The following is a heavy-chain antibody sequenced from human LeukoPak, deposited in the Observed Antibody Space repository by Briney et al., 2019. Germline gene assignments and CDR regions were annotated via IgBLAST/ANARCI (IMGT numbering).Heavy chain of an antibody. CDR2: ISYDGSNK. CDR1: GFTFSSYA. J-gene: IGHJ4*02. D-gene: IGHD6-19*01. V-gene: IGHV3-30-3*01. CDR3: TRIRSSSGWYEPFDY. Sequence: GGSLRLSCAASGFTFSSYAMHWVRQAPGKGLEWVAVISYDGSNKYYADSVKGRLTISRDNSKNTLYLQMNSLSVEDTAVYYCTRIRSSSGWYEPFDYWGQGTLVTVSS.